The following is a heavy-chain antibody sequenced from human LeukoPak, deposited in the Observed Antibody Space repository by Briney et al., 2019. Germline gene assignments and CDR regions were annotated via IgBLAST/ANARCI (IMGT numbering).Heavy chain of an antibody. V-gene: IGHV1-69*02. D-gene: IGHD2-15*01. CDR3: ASRWVCSGGSCYMPFDY. CDR2: IVPMLGIV. J-gene: IGHJ4*02. Sequence: ASGQVSCKASGGSFNNYSIGWVRQAPGQGLQWMGRIVPMLGIVNYAQKFQGRVTITADRSTSTAYMEVRSLSSEDTAVYYCASRWVCSGGSCYMPFDYWGQGTLVTVSS. CDR1: GGSFNNYS.